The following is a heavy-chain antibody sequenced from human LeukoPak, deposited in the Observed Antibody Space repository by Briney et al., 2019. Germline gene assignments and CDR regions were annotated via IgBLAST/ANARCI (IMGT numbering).Heavy chain of an antibody. J-gene: IGHJ6*03. CDR2: INQDGSEK. D-gene: IGHD2-15*01. Sequence: GGSLRLSCAASAFTFSNYWMIWVRQAPGKGLEWVANINQDGSEKYYVDSVKGRFTISRDNAKNSLYLQMNSLRAEDTAVYYCARYPGGYCSGGSCYSGYYYYYMDVWGKGTTVTISS. CDR1: AFTFSNYW. CDR3: ARYPGGYCSGGSCYSGYYYYYMDV. V-gene: IGHV3-7*01.